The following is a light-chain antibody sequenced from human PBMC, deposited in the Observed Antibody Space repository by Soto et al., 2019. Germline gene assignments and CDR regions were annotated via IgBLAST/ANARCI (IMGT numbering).Light chain of an antibody. CDR1: QGISSS. J-gene: IGKJ4*01. V-gene: IGKV1-9*01. CDR3: HQLNSYPSTT. Sequence: IQLTQSPSSLSASVGDRVTITCRASQGISSSLAWYQQKTGKAPKLLIDAASTLQSGVPSRFSGSGSGTDVTLTISSLQPEDFATYYCHQLNSYPSTTFGGGTKVEIK. CDR2: AAS.